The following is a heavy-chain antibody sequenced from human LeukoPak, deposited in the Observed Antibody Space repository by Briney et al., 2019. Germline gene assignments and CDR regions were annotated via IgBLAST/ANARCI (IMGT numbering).Heavy chain of an antibody. V-gene: IGHV3-7*01. CDR1: GFTFSSYW. Sequence: GGSLRLSCAASGFTFSSYWMSWVRQAPGKGLEWVANIKQDGSEKYYVDSVKGRFTISRDNAKNSLYLQMNSLRAEDTAVYYCARVPYYSSGWSYYFDYWGQGTLVTVSS. CDR3: ARVPYYSSGWSYYFDY. CDR2: IKQDGSEK. J-gene: IGHJ4*02. D-gene: IGHD6-19*01.